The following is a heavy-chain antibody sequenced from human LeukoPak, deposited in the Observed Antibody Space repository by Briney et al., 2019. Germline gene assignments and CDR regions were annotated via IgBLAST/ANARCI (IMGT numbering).Heavy chain of an antibody. J-gene: IGHJ4*02. V-gene: IGHV4-61*01. CDR1: GGSVSTDRYY. Sequence: SETLSLTCTVSGGSVSTDRYYWSWIRQPPGKGLEWIGNIDYSGSTNYNPSLKSRVTISVATSKNQFSLKLSSVTAADTAVYYCARGGYRYGYSYFEYWGQGTLVTVSS. CDR2: IDYSGST. D-gene: IGHD5-18*01. CDR3: ARGGYRYGYSYFEY.